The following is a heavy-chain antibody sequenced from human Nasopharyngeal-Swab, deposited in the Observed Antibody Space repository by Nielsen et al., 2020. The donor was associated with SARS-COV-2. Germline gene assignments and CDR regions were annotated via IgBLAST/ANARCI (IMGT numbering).Heavy chain of an antibody. Sequence: GGSLRLSCAASGFTFSNYVMNWVRQAPGKGLEWVSATTNSGGGTYYADSVKGRFTISRDNSKNTLFLQMNSLRAEDTAVYYCAKDKAHSTFDYWGQGTLVTVSS. CDR3: AKDKAHSTFDY. CDR2: TTNSGGGT. D-gene: IGHD4-11*01. CDR1: GFTFSNYV. V-gene: IGHV3-23*01. J-gene: IGHJ4*02.